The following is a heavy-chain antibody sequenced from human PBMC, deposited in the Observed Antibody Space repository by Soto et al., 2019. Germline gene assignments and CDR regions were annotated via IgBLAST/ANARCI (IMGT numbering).Heavy chain of an antibody. Sequence: ASVKVSCKASGGTFSSYAISWVRQAPGQGLEWMGGIIPIFGTANYAQKFQGRVTITADESTSTAYMELSSLRSEDTAVYYCARGGRSYSDPNYYAMDVWGQGATVTV. CDR3: ARGGRSYSDPNYYAMDV. CDR2: IIPIFGTA. CDR1: GGTFSSYA. D-gene: IGHD1-26*01. J-gene: IGHJ6*02. V-gene: IGHV1-69*13.